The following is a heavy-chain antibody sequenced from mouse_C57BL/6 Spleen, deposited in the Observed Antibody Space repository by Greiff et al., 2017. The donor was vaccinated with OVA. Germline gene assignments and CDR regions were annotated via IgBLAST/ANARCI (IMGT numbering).Heavy chain of an antibody. Sequence: VQLQQSGPGLVQPSQSLSITCTVSGFSLTSYGVHWVRQSPGKGLEWLGVIWSGGSTDYNAAFISRLSISKDNAKSKVFFKMNSLQAEDTAIYYWARNPNDVYYRYFDYWGQGTTLTVSS. J-gene: IGHJ2*01. CDR1: GFSLTSYG. D-gene: IGHD2-3*01. V-gene: IGHV2-2*01. CDR3: ARNPNDVYYRYFDY. CDR2: IWSGGST.